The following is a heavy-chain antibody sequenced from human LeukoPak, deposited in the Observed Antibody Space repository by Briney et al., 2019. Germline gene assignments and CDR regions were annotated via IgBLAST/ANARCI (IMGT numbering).Heavy chain of an antibody. CDR1: GGSFSGYY. Sequence: PSETLSLTCAVHGGSFSGYYWSWIRQPPGKGLEWIGEINHSGSTNYNPSLKSRVTISVDTSKNQFSLKLSSVTAADTAVYYCARGPKGRLVLSVYAAPLRYWGQGTLVTVSS. J-gene: IGHJ4*02. D-gene: IGHD2-8*01. V-gene: IGHV4-34*01. CDR3: ARGPKGRLVLSVYAAPLRY. CDR2: INHSGST.